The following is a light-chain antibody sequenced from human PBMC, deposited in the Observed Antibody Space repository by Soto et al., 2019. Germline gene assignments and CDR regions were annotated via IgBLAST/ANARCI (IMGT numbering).Light chain of an antibody. CDR1: QSVRSSY. CDR3: QQSGDMWT. J-gene: IGKJ1*01. V-gene: IGKV3-20*01. CDR2: GAS. Sequence: EIVLTQSPGTLSLSPGERATLNCRASQSVRSSYLAWYQQQPGQAPRLLIHGASRRATGIPDRFSGSGSGTDFTLTINRLEPEDFAVYFCQQSGDMWTFGQGTKVEIK.